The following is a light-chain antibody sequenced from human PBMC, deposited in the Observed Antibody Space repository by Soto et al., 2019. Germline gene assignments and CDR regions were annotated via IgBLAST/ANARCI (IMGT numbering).Light chain of an antibody. CDR2: GAS. Sequence: EIVLTQSPGIFSLSPGEISSLSCWASQSISSSFLAWYQQKPGQAPRLLIYGASSRATGIPDRFSGTGSETDFTLTISRLEPEDFAVYYCQQYDNSPITFGQGTRLEIK. V-gene: IGKV3-20*01. CDR3: QQYDNSPIT. J-gene: IGKJ5*01. CDR1: QSISSSF.